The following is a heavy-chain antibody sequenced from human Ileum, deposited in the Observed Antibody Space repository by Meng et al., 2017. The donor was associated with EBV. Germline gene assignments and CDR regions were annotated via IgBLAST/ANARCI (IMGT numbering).Heavy chain of an antibody. J-gene: IGHJ4*02. V-gene: IGHV4-4*02. CDR2: IYHSGST. CDR3: ASGRDYAWHS. CDR1: GDSISSNNW. Sequence: QAPLQESGPGLGKPSGTLSLTCAVSGDSISSNNWWSWVRQPPGKGLEWIGEIYHSGSTNYNPSFKSRVTMSVDKSKNQISLNLSSVTAADTAVYYCASGRDYAWHSWGRGTLVTVSS. D-gene: IGHD4-17*01.